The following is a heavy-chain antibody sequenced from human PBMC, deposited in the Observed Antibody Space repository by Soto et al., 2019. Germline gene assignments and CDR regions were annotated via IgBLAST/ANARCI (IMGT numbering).Heavy chain of an antibody. D-gene: IGHD6-13*01. CDR1: GFTVSSNY. J-gene: IGHJ6*02. Sequence: LRLSCAASGFTVSSNYMSWVRQAPGKGLEWVSVIYSGGSTYDADSVKGRFTISRDNSKNTLYLQMNSLRAEDTAVYYCATHSSSHPKYYYYGMDVWGQGTTVTVSS. CDR3: ATHSSSHPKYYYYGMDV. CDR2: IYSGGST. V-gene: IGHV3-53*01.